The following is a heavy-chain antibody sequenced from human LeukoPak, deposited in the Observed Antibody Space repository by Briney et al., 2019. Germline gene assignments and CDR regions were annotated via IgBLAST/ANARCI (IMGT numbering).Heavy chain of an antibody. V-gene: IGHV1-3*01. CDR2: INAGNGNT. D-gene: IGHD2-2*01. Sequence: ASVKVSCKASGYTFTSYAMHWVRQAPGQRLEWMGWINAGNGNTKYSQKFQGRVTITRDTSASTAYMERSSLRSEDTAVYYCARSMSSTSCIGYWGQGTLVTVSS. J-gene: IGHJ4*02. CDR1: GYTFTSYA. CDR3: ARSMSSTSCIGY.